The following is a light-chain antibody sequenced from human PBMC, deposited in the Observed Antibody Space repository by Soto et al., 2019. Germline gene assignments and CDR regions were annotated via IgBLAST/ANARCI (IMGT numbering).Light chain of an antibody. V-gene: IGKV1-39*01. CDR1: QSVGSL. Sequence: DIQMTQSPSSLSASVGDRVTITCRASQSVGSLLNWFQQKPGKAPKLLIYAASTLQSGAPSRFSGSGAGTDFTLIISSLQPEDFATYYCQQAKNFPWTFGQGTKVEVK. J-gene: IGKJ1*01. CDR3: QQAKNFPWT. CDR2: AAS.